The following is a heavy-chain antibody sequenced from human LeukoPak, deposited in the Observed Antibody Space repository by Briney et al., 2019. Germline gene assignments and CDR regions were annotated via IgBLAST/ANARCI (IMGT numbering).Heavy chain of an antibody. CDR2: ISYDGSNE. CDR3: ARMAGYCSGGSCPDPFDY. CDR1: GFTFSNYG. Sequence: GESLRLSCAASGFTFSNYGMHWVRQAPGQGLDLVAIISYDGSNEYYADSVKGRFTISRDKSKNTLYLQINSLRAEDTAVYYCARMAGYCSGGSCPDPFDYWGQGTLVTVSS. V-gene: IGHV3-30*03. J-gene: IGHJ4*02. D-gene: IGHD2-15*01.